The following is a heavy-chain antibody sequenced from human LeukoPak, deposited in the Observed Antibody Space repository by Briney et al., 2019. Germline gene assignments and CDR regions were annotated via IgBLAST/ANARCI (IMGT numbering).Heavy chain of an antibody. CDR1: GFTVSSNY. CDR3: AMTYYFDSSGYYKLDY. Sequence: GGSLRLSCAASGFTVSSNYMSWVRHTPGKGLEWVSVIYSGGSTYYADSVKGRFTISRDNSKNTLYLQMNSLRAEDTAVYYCAMTYYFDSSGYYKLDYWGRGTLVTVS. V-gene: IGHV3-53*01. D-gene: IGHD3-22*01. J-gene: IGHJ4*02. CDR2: IYSGGST.